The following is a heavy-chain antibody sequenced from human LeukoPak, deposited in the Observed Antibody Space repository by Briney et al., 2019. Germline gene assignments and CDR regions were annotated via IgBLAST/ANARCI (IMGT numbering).Heavy chain of an antibody. Sequence: PSETLSLTCAVSGGSISSSNWWSWVRQPPGKGLEWIGEIYHSGSTNYNPSLKSRVTISVDTSKNQFSLKLSSVTAADTAVYYCARDSSCSGGSCYHRVGAFDIWGQGTMVTVSS. V-gene: IGHV4-4*02. D-gene: IGHD2-15*01. CDR1: GGSISSSNW. CDR3: ARDSSCSGGSCYHRVGAFDI. CDR2: IYHSGST. J-gene: IGHJ3*02.